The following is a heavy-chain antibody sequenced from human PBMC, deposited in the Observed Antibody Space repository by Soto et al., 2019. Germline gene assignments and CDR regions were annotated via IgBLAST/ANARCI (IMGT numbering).Heavy chain of an antibody. CDR3: AKDRQWRVENWFDP. J-gene: IGHJ5*02. CDR1: GYTFTSYG. V-gene: IGHV1-3*01. Sequence: QVQLVQSGTEVKKPGASVKVSCKASGYTFTSYGIHWVRQAPGQRLEWMGWINAANGDTKYSPKFQGRVTITRDTSASTAYMELSSLRSEDTAVYYCAKDRQWRVENWFDPWGQGTLVTASS. CDR2: INAANGDT. D-gene: IGHD6-19*01.